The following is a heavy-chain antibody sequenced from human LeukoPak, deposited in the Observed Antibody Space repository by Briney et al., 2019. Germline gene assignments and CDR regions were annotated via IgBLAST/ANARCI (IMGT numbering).Heavy chain of an antibody. V-gene: IGHV3-20*04. Sequence: PGGSLRLSCAASGFTFDDYGMSWVRQAPGKGLEWVSGINWNGGSTGYADSVKGRFTISRDNSKNTLYLQMNSLRSEDTAVYYCAKDGDDCIDYWGQGTLVTVSS. J-gene: IGHJ4*02. CDR3: AKDGDDCIDY. CDR2: INWNGGST. D-gene: IGHD3-22*01. CDR1: GFTFDDYG.